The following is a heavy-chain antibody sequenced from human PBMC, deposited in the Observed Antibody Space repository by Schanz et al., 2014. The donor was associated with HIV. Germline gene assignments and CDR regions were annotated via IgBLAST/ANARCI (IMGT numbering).Heavy chain of an antibody. V-gene: IGHV1-2*02. CDR1: GYTFTDYF. D-gene: IGHD2-2*02. CDR2: INPNEGDT. Sequence: QVQLVQSGTEVAQPGASVKVSCKASGYTFTDYFVHWVRQAPGQGLEWMGWINPNEGDTKFAQKFQGRVTMTRDTSISTAYMEMRRLRSDDTAVYYCARDVSVDCTGINNCYTRKWFDPWGQGTLVTVSS. J-gene: IGHJ5*02. CDR3: ARDVSVDCTGINNCYTRKWFDP.